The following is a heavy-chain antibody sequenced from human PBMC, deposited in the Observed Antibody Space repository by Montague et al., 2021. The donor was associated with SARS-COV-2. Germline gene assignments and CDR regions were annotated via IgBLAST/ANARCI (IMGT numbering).Heavy chain of an antibody. CDR2: IYYNGST. Sequence: ILSLTCTVSGGSISSGGYYWSWIRQHPGKGLEWIGYIYYNGSTYYNPSLKSRVTISVDTSKNQFSLKLSSVTAADTAVYYCARGRPVQGSFRHFDSISSGALDIWGQGSLVIVSS. CDR1: GGSISSGGYY. D-gene: IGHD3-9*01. V-gene: IGHV4-31*03. CDR3: ARGRPVQGSFRHFDSISSGALDI. J-gene: IGHJ3*02.